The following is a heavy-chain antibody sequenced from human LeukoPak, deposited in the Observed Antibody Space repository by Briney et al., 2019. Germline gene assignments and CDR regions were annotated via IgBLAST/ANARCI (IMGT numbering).Heavy chain of an antibody. D-gene: IGHD5-12*01. CDR2: IYYSGST. Sequence: SETLSLTCTVSGGSISSGDYYWSWIRQPPGKGLEWIGYIYYSGSTYYNPSLKSRVTISVDTSKSQFSLKLSSVTAADTAVYYCAREHIVATYLIDYWGQGTLVTVSS. V-gene: IGHV4-30-4*01. CDR1: GGSISSGDYY. CDR3: AREHIVATYLIDY. J-gene: IGHJ4*02.